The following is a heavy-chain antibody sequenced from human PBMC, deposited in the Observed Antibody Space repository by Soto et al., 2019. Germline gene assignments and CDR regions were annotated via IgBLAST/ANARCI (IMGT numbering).Heavy chain of an antibody. Sequence: PSETLSLTCTVSGGSISSSSYYWGWIRQPPGKGLEWIGSIYYSGSTYYNPSLKSRVTISVDTSKNQFSLKLSSVTAADTAVYYCASFYYDSSGYLLDRGAFDIWGQGTMVTVSS. V-gene: IGHV4-39*07. J-gene: IGHJ3*02. CDR3: ASFYYDSSGYLLDRGAFDI. D-gene: IGHD3-22*01. CDR2: IYYSGST. CDR1: GGSISSSSYY.